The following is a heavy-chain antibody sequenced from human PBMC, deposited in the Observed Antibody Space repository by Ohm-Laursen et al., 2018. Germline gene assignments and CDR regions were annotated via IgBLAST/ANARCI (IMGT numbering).Heavy chain of an antibody. CDR1: GFTFSSYG. V-gene: IGHV3-30*03. D-gene: IGHD1-26*01. Sequence: SLRLSCAASGFTFSSYGMHWVRQAPGKGLEWVAVISYDGSNKYYADSVKGQFTISRDNSKNTLYLQMNSLRAEDTAVYYCARGGMWELVDAFDIWGQGTMVTVSS. J-gene: IGHJ3*02. CDR3: ARGGMWELVDAFDI. CDR2: ISYDGSNK.